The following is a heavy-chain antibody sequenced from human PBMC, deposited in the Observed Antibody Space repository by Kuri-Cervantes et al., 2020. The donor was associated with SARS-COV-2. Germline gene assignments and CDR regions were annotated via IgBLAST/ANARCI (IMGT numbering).Heavy chain of an antibody. V-gene: IGHV3-30*02. J-gene: IGHJ4*02. CDR2: IRYDGSNK. D-gene: IGHD2-15*01. Sequence: GESLKISCAASGFTFSSYGMHWVRQAPGKGLEWVAFIRYDGSNKYYADSVKGRFTISRDNSKNTLYLQMNSLRAEDTAVHYCAKDQHGIVVVVAAIDYWGQGTLVTVSS. CDR3: AKDQHGIVVVVAAIDY. CDR1: GFTFSSYG.